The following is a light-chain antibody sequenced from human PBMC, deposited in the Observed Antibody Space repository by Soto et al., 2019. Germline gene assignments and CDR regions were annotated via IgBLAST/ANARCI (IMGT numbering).Light chain of an antibody. CDR1: QSMSSY. CDR3: QQSYSTPPIT. Sequence: DIQMTHSPSSLSSSVGCRVSITCGXSQSMSSYLNWYQQKPGKAPKLLIYAASSLQSGVPSRFSGSGSGTDFTLTISSLQPEDFATYYCQQSYSTPPITFGQGTRLEI. J-gene: IGKJ5*01. V-gene: IGKV1-39*01. CDR2: AAS.